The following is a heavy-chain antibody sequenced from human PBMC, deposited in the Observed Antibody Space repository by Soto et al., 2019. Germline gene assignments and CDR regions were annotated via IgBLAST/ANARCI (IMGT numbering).Heavy chain of an antibody. CDR2: IYYSGST. D-gene: IGHD2-15*01. Sequence: QVQLQESGPGLVKPSQTLSLTCTVSGGSISSGDYYWSWIRQPPGKGLEWIGYIYYSGSTYYSPSLKSRVTISVDTSKNQFSLKLSSVTAADTAVYYCARLEYCSGGSCYALDVWGQGTTVTVSS. CDR3: ARLEYCSGGSCYALDV. V-gene: IGHV4-30-4*01. J-gene: IGHJ6*02. CDR1: GGSISSGDYY.